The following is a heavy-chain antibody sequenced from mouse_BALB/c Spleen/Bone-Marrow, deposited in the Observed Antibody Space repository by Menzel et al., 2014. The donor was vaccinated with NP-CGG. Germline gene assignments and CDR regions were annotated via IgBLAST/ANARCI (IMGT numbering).Heavy chain of an antibody. CDR2: IRNKANGYTT. CDR1: GFTFTDYY. J-gene: IGHJ1*01. CDR3: ARDIINDYHWYFDV. Sequence: EVMLVESGGGLVQPGGSLRLSCATSGFTFTDYYMSWVRQPPGKALEWLGFIRNKANGYTTEYSASVKGRFTISRDNSQSILYLQMNTLRAEDSATYYCARDIINDYHWYFDVWGAGTTVTVSS. V-gene: IGHV7-3*02. D-gene: IGHD2-4*01.